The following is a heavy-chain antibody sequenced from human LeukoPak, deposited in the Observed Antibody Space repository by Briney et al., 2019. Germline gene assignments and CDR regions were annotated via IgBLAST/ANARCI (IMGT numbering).Heavy chain of an antibody. CDR3: AKDIYGVDY. CDR2: ISYDGSNK. J-gene: IGHJ4*02. V-gene: IGHV3-30*18. CDR1: GFTFSGYG. Sequence: GGSLRLSCAASGFTFSGYGMHGVRQAPGKGLEGGAVISYDGSNKYYADSVKGGFTISRDNSTNTLYLQMNSLRAEDTAVYYCAKDIYGVDYWGQGTLVTVSS. D-gene: IGHD4-17*01.